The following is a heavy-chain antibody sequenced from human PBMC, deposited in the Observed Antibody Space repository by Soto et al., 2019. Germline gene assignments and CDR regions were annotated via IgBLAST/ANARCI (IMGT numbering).Heavy chain of an antibody. CDR2: INHSGGT. J-gene: IGHJ5*02. Sequence: SETLSLTCAVYGGSFSGYYWSWIRQPPGKGLEWIGEINHSGGTNYNPSLKSRVTISVDTSKNQFSLKLSSVTAADTAVYYCARGYYDFWSGYSNWFDPWGQGTLVTVSS. D-gene: IGHD3-3*01. CDR3: ARGYYDFWSGYSNWFDP. V-gene: IGHV4-34*01. CDR1: GGSFSGYY.